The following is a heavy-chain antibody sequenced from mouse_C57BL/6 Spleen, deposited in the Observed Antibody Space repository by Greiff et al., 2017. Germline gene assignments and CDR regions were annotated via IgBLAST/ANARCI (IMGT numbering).Heavy chain of an antibody. V-gene: IGHV1-52*01. J-gene: IGHJ4*01. CDR1: GYTFTSYW. CDR2: IDPSDSAT. D-gene: IGHD2-5*01. Sequence: VKLQQPGAELVRPGSSVKLSCKASGYTFTSYWMHWVKQRPIQGLEWIGNIDPSDSATHYNQKFKDKATLTVDKSSSTAYMQLSSLTSEDSAVYYCARYHSNYGNYAVDYWGQGTSVTVSS. CDR3: ARYHSNYGNYAVDY.